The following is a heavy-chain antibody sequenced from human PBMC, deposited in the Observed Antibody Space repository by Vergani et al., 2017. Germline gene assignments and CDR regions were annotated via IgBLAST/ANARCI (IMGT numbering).Heavy chain of an antibody. V-gene: IGHV1-69*06. CDR1: GGTFSSHT. Sequence: QVQLVQSGAEVKKPGSSVKVSCKASGGTFSSHTISWVRQAPGQGLEWMGRIIPIFGTANYAQKFQGRVTITEDKSTSTAYMELSSLRSEDTAVYYCARAVLDVRGYSGYGPPDYWGQGTLVTVSS. D-gene: IGHD5-12*01. CDR3: ARAVLDVRGYSGYGPPDY. CDR2: IIPIFGTA. J-gene: IGHJ4*02.